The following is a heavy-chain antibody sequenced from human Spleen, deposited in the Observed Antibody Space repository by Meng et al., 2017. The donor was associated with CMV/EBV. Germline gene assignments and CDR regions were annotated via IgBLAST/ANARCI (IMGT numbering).Heavy chain of an antibody. CDR3: ARAGARGVPVDY. D-gene: IGHD3-10*01. V-gene: IGHV4-4*07. CDR2: ISRCGSI. Sequence: LEKSSDPHALHCPFHGGFISGFDWTCIRQSAAKGLEWFGCISRCGSIDDNHSFRSRAIMSIDTSKNQLSLKLFSVTAADTAVYYCARAGARGVPVDYWGQGILVTVSS. J-gene: IGHJ4*02. CDR1: GGFISGFD.